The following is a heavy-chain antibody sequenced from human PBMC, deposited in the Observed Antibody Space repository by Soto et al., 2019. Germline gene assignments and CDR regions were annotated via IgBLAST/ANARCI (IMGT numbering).Heavy chain of an antibody. D-gene: IGHD6-6*01. V-gene: IGHV2-5*02. J-gene: IGHJ4*02. CDR3: AHSPYSSSSYYFDY. Sequence: QITLKESGPTLVKPTQTLTLTCTFSGFSLSTSGVGVGWIRQPPGKALEWLALIYWDDDKRDSPFLKSRLTTAKDTTKNRVVLTMTNMHPVDTATYYCAHSPYSSSSYYFDYWGQGTLVTVSS. CDR1: GFSLSTSGVG. CDR2: IYWDDDK.